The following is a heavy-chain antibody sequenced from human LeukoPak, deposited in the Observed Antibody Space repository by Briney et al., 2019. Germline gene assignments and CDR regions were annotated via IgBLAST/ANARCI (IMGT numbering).Heavy chain of an antibody. D-gene: IGHD6-19*01. CDR3: ARDPTAVAATGGFDH. Sequence: SETLSLTCAVYGGSFSGYYWSWIRQPPGKGLEWIGRIYTSGSTNYNPSLKSRVSMSVDTSKNQFSLKLSSVTAADTAVYYCARDPTAVAATGGFDHWGQGTLVTVSS. J-gene: IGHJ4*02. CDR2: IYTSGST. CDR1: GGSFSGYY. V-gene: IGHV4-59*10.